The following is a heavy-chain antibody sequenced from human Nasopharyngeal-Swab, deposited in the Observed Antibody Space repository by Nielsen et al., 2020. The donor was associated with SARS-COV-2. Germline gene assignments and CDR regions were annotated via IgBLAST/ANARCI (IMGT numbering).Heavy chain of an antibody. CDR3: ARALNGYFDL. Sequence: GESLKISCAASGFTFSSYWMHWVRHDPGKGLVWVSRVTNDGSNPNYADSVKGRFTISRDNAKNTLYLQMNSLRAEDTALYYCARALNGYFDLWGRGTLVAVSS. J-gene: IGHJ2*01. V-gene: IGHV3-74*01. CDR1: GFTFSSYW. CDR2: VTNDGSNP.